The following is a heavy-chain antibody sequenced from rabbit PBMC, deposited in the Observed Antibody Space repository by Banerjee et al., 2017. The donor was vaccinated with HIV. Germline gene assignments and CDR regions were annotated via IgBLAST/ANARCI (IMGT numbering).Heavy chain of an antibody. Sequence: QSLEESGGDLVKPGASLTLTCTASGFSFSSGYDMYWVRQAPGKGLEWIVFIDPMFGTTSDANLFNGRFTISSHNAQNTRYLQLNILTAADMATYFCARALAGVIGWNFNLLGPGTLFTV. J-gene: IGHJ4*01. CDR1: GFSFSSGYD. CDR2: IDPMFGTT. V-gene: IGHV1S40*01. D-gene: IGHD4-1*01. CDR3: ARALAGVIGWNFNL.